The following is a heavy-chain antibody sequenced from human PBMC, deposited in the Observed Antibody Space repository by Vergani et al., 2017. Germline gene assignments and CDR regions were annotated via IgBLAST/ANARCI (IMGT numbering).Heavy chain of an antibody. D-gene: IGHD3-22*01. CDR3: ARESITMIVVVSDDAFDI. Sequence: EVQLVESGGGLVQPGGSLRLSCAASGFTFSSYEMNWVRQAPGKGLEWVSYISSSGSTIYYADSVKGRFTISRDNAKNSLYLQMNSLRAEDTAVYYCARESITMIVVVSDDAFDIWGQGTMVTVSS. J-gene: IGHJ3*02. V-gene: IGHV3-48*03. CDR1: GFTFSSYE. CDR2: ISSSGSTI.